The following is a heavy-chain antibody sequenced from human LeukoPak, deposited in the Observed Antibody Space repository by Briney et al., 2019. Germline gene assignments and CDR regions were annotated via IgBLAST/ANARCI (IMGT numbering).Heavy chain of an antibody. CDR1: GGSISSGGYY. J-gene: IGHJ4*02. Sequence: SETLSLTCTVSGGSISSGGYYWSWIRQPPGKGLEWIGYIYHSGSTYYNPSLKSRVTISVDRSKNQFSLKLSSVTAADTAVYYCARVTPRIAAAVWGQGTLVTVSS. CDR3: ARVTPRIAAAV. V-gene: IGHV4-30-2*01. D-gene: IGHD6-13*01. CDR2: IYHSGST.